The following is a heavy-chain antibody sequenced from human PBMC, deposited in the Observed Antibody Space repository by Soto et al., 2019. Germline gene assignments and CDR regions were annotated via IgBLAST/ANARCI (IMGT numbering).Heavy chain of an antibody. Sequence: GASVKVSCKASGGTFSSYTISWVRQAPGQGLEWMGRIIPILGIANYAQKFQGRVTITADKSTSTAYMELSSLRSEDTAVYYCAIRYCSGGSCYSDYYYYYYMDVWGKGTTVTVSS. CDR2: IIPILGIA. D-gene: IGHD2-15*01. J-gene: IGHJ6*03. V-gene: IGHV1-69*02. CDR1: GGTFSSYT. CDR3: AIRYCSGGSCYSDYYYYYYMDV.